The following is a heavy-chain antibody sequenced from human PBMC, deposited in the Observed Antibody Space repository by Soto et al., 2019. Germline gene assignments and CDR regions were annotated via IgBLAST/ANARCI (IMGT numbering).Heavy chain of an antibody. CDR3: ERGGVSTRSFDY. CDR1: GYSFTKYW. J-gene: IGHJ4*02. D-gene: IGHD3-3*01. V-gene: IGHV5-10-1*01. CDR2: IDPSDSYT. Sequence: RGESLKISCKGSGYSFTKYWINWVRQVPGKGLEWMGSIDPSDSYTHYRPSFQGHVTISVDKSGSTAYLQWSSLEASDTAMYYCERGGVSTRSFDYWCQGTPVTVSS.